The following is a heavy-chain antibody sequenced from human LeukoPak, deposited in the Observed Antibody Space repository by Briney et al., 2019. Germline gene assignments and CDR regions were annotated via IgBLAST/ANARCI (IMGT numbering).Heavy chain of an antibody. CDR3: AREYSGSYSSSAFDI. Sequence: SETLSLTCTVSGGSISSGGYYWSWIRQHPGKGLEWIGYIYYSGSTYYNPSLKSRVTISVDTSKSQFSLKLSSVTAADTAVYYCAREYSGSYSSSAFDIWGQGTMVTVSS. CDR1: GGSISSGGYY. CDR2: IYYSGST. D-gene: IGHD1-26*01. J-gene: IGHJ3*02. V-gene: IGHV4-31*03.